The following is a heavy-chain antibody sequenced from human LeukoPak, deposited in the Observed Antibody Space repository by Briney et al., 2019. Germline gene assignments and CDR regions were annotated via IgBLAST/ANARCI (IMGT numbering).Heavy chain of an antibody. Sequence: PSETLSLTCTVSGSSINTPYYWAWIRQPPGEGLEWIGNIFHGVTTFYNPSLMDRVAISVDTSKNQFSLKLTSVTAADTAVYYCARDATIAAPLMSWGQGTLVIVSS. V-gene: IGHV4-38-2*02. CDR3: ARDATIAAPLMS. J-gene: IGHJ4*02. CDR1: GSSINTPYY. CDR2: IFHGVTT. D-gene: IGHD6-13*01.